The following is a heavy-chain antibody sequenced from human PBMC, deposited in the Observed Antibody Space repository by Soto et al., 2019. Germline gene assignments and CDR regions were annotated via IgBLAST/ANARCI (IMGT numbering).Heavy chain of an antibody. D-gene: IGHD6-19*01. CDR3: ARDTIYSSGWCDY. Sequence: PGGSLRLSCAASGFTVSSKYMSWVRQAPGKGLEWVSVIYSGGSTYYADSVKGRFTISRDNAKNSLYLQMNSLRAEDTAVYYCARDTIYSSGWCDYWGQGTLVTVSS. V-gene: IGHV3-66*01. CDR1: GFTVSSKY. CDR2: IYSGGST. J-gene: IGHJ4*02.